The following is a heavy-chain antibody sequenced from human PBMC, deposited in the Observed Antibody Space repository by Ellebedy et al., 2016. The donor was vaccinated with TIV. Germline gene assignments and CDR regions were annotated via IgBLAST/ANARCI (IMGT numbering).Heavy chain of an antibody. J-gene: IGHJ5*02. V-gene: IGHV3-23*01. CDR3: AKGAWLDN. Sequence: GESLKISCAASGFTFSTFDMSWVRQAPGKGLEWVAEISGSDDTTNYADSVKGRFTISRDNSKNTLSLQMNSLRVEVTAVYYCAKGAWLDNWGQGTLVTVSS. CDR2: ISGSDDTT. CDR1: GFTFSTFD.